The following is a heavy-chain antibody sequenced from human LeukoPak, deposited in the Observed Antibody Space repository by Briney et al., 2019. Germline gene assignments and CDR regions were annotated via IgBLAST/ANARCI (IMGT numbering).Heavy chain of an antibody. V-gene: IGHV4-59*01. CDR3: ARESSWGNFDY. D-gene: IGHD7-27*01. CDR1: GGSINSYY. CDR2: IYYSGNT. J-gene: IGHJ4*02. Sequence: SETLSLTCTVSGGSINSYYWTWIRQPPGKGLEWIGYIYYSGNTNYNPSLKSRVTISIDTSKNQFSLKLSSLTAADTAVYFCARESSWGNFDYWGQGTLVTVSS.